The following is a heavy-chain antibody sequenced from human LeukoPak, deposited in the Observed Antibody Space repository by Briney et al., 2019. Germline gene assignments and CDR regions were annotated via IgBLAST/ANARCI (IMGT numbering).Heavy chain of an antibody. CDR3: TTKVIRGNSGDDYDD. CDR2: ISSDGNDK. D-gene: IGHD5-12*01. V-gene: IGHV3-30*03. CDR1: GVTFSSYG. J-gene: IGHJ4*02. Sequence: SGGSLRLSCAASGVTFSSYGMHWVRQAPGKGLEWGALISSDGNDKLYGDSVKGRFTISRDDSKSTLYLQMNSLRAEDTAVYYCTTKVIRGNSGDDYDDWGQGTLVTVSS.